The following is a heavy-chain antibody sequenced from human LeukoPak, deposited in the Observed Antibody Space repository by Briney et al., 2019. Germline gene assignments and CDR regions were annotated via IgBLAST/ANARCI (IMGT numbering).Heavy chain of an antibody. CDR2: MSTSVGTT. V-gene: IGHV3-48*03. Sequence: GGSLRLSCAASGFSFSSYEMNWVRQAPGKGLEWISYMSTSVGTTYYADSVKGRFTISRDNAKNYLYLQMNSLGAEDTAVYYCATHTSSSIYWGQGTLVTVSS. J-gene: IGHJ4*02. CDR1: GFSFSSYE. CDR3: ATHTSSSIY. D-gene: IGHD6-6*01.